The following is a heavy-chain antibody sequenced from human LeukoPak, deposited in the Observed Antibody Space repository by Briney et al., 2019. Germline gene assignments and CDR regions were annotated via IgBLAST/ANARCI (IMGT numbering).Heavy chain of an antibody. CDR1: GYTFTDYY. D-gene: IGHD3-22*01. V-gene: IGHV1-2*02. CDR2: INPKSHGT. Sequence: ASVKVSCKASGYTFTDYYLHWVRQAPGDGLEWMGWINPKSHGTKYEQKFQGRVTITADESTSTAYMELSSLRSEDTAVYYCARIPYYYDSSGYYDYWGQGTLVTVSS. CDR3: ARIPYYYDSSGYYDY. J-gene: IGHJ4*02.